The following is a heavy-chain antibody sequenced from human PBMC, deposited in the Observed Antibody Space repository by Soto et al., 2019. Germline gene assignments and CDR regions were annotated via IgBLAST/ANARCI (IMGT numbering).Heavy chain of an antibody. V-gene: IGHV1-69*06. CDR3: ATARRGRNSYYYGMDV. CDR2: IIPIFRTT. D-gene: IGHD3-10*01. CDR1: GSTFSYFA. J-gene: IGHJ6*02. Sequence: SVKVSCKASGSTFSYFAISWVRQAPGQGLEWMGGIIPIFRTTNYAQKFQGRVTITADTSTSTAYMELSSLRSEDTAVYYYATARRGRNSYYYGMDVWGQGTTVTVSS.